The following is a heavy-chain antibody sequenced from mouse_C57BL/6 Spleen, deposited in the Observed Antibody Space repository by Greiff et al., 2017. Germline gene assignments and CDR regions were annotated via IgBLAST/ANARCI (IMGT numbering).Heavy chain of an antibody. D-gene: IGHD1-1*01. CDR2: INPNNGGT. J-gene: IGHJ3*01. CDR3: ARNYGSSPWFAY. Sequence: EVQLQQSGPELVKPGASVKISCKASGYTFTDYYMNWVKQSHGKSLVWIGDINPNNGGTSYNQKFKGKATLTVDKSSSTAYMELRSLTSEDSAVYYCARNYGSSPWFAYWGQGTLVTVSA. CDR1: GYTFTDYY. V-gene: IGHV1-26*01.